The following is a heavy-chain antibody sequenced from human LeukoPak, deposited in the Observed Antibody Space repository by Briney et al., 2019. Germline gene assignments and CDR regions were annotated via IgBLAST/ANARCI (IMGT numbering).Heavy chain of an antibody. CDR1: GGSFSGYY. V-gene: IGHV4-34*01. CDR3: ARRDVWGSYRFLDY. J-gene: IGHJ4*02. CDR2: INHSGST. Sequence: SETLSLTCAVYGGSFSGYYWSWIRQPPGKGLEWIGEINHSGSTNYNPSLKSRVTISVDTSKNQFSLKLSSVTAADTAVYYCARRDVWGSYRFLDYWGQGTLVTVSS. D-gene: IGHD3-16*02.